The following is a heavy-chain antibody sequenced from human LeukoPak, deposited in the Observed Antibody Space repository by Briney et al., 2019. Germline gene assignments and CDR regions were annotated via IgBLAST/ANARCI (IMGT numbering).Heavy chain of an antibody. CDR1: LGSITSGSYY. CDR2: ISTSGTT. D-gene: IGHD2-15*01. Sequence: SETLSLTCTVSLGSITSGSYYWNWIRQPAGRGLEWIGRISTSGTTSYNPSLKSRVSISIDTSKNQFSLKLSSVTAADTAVYYCASGGYCSSGSCYPNWFDPWGQGTLVTVSS. V-gene: IGHV4-61*02. CDR3: ASGGYCSSGSCYPNWFDP. J-gene: IGHJ5*02.